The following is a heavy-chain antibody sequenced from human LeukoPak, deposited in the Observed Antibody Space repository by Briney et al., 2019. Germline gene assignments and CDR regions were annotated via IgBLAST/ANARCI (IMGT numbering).Heavy chain of an antibody. V-gene: IGHV1-46*01. CDR1: GYTFTSYY. J-gene: IGHJ3*02. CDR3: ARIFGIEYVGDAFDI. Sequence: ASVKVSCKASGYTFTSYYMHWVRQAPGQGLEWMGIINPSGGSTSYAQKFQGRVTMTRDMSTSTVYMELSSLRSEDTAVYYCARIFGIEYVGDAFDIWGQGTMVTVSS. CDR2: INPSGGST. D-gene: IGHD3-16*01.